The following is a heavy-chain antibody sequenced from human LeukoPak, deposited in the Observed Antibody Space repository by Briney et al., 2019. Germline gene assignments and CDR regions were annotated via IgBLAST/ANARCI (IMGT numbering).Heavy chain of an antibody. CDR2: ITRSSTTI. CDR1: GFNFSIYS. V-gene: IGHV3-48*04. CDR3: ASHHLYGDPFDY. Sequence: GGSLRLSCAASGFNFSIYSMNWVRQAPGRGLEWVSYITRSSTTIYYADSVKGRFTISRDNAKNTLYLQMNSLRAEDTAVYYCASHHLYGDPFDYWGQGTLVTVSS. J-gene: IGHJ4*02. D-gene: IGHD4-17*01.